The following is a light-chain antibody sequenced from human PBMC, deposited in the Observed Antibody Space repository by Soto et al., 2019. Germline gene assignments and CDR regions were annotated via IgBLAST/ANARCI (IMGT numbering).Light chain of an antibody. J-gene: IGLJ3*02. CDR3: SSYAGSNNWV. CDR2: EVS. CDR1: SSDVGGYNY. Sequence: QSALTQPPSASGSPGQSVTISCTGTSSDVGGYNYVSWYQQHPGKAPKLMIYEVSRRPSGVPDRFSVSKSGNTASLTVSGLQAEDEADYDCSSYAGSNNWVFGGGTKVTVL. V-gene: IGLV2-8*01.